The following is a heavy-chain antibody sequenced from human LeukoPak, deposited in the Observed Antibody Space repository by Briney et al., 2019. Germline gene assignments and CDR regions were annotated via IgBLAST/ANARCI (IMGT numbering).Heavy chain of an antibody. V-gene: IGHV1-46*01. CDR1: GYTFTSYG. CDR2: INPSGGST. CDR3: AREGGSGAHPFDP. J-gene: IGHJ5*02. Sequence: ASVKVSCKASGYTFTSYGISWVRQAPGQGLEWMGIINPSGGSTSYAQKFQGRVTMTRDTSTSTVYMELSSLRSEDTAVYYCAREGGSGAHPFDPWGQGTLVTVSS. D-gene: IGHD3-10*01.